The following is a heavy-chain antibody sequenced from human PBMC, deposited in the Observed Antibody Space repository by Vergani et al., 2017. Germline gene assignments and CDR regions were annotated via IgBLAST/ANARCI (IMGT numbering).Heavy chain of an antibody. Sequence: QVQLQQWGAGLLKPSETLSLTCAVYGGSFSGYYWSWIRQPPGKGLEWIGEINHSGSTNYNPSLKSRVTISVDTSKNQFSLKLSSVTAADTAVYYCASDTGRDYYYYGMDVWGQGTTVTVSS. J-gene: IGHJ6*02. V-gene: IGHV4-34*01. CDR2: INHSGST. D-gene: IGHD1-14*01. CDR3: ASDTGRDYYYYGMDV. CDR1: GGSFSGYY.